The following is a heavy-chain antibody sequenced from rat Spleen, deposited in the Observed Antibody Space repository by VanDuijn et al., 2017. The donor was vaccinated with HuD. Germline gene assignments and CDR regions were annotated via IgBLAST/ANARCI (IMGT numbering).Heavy chain of an antibody. CDR1: GFTFTNYY. D-gene: IGHD1-9*01. CDR3: ARLGDTHYGYNPLDA. J-gene: IGHJ4*01. V-gene: IGHV5-25*01. CDR2: INTGGGNT. Sequence: EVQLVESGGGLVQPGRSVKLSCAASGFTFTNYYMAWVRQVPTKGLEWVASINTGGGNTYYRESVKGRFTISRDNVKSTLYLQMDSLRSEDTATYYCARLGDTHYGYNPLDAWGQGTSVTVSS.